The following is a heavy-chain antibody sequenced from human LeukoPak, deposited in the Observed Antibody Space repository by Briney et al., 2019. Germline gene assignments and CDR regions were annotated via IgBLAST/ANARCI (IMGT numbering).Heavy chain of an antibody. J-gene: IGHJ4*02. CDR2: ISDSGGRT. V-gene: IGHV3-23*01. CDR1: GLTLSNYG. D-gene: IGHD3-22*01. CDR3: AKRGVVIRVILVGFHKEAYYFDS. Sequence: GGSLRLSCAVSGLTLSNYGMSWVRQAPGKGLEWVAGISDSGGRTNYADSVKGRFTISRDDPKNTLYLQMNSLRAEDTAVYFCAKRGVVIRVILVGFHKEAYYFDSWGQGALVTVSS.